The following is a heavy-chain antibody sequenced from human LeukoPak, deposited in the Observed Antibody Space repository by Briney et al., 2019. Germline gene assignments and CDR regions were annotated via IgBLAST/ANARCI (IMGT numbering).Heavy chain of an antibody. CDR3: AKGRGSYRGNYFDY. Sequence: PGGSLRLSCAASEFTFSTYWMHWVRQAPGKGLVWVSRINGDGSSTNYADSVKGRFTISRDNSKNTLYLQMNSLRAEDTAVYYCAKGRGSYRGNYFDYWGQGTLVTVSS. J-gene: IGHJ4*02. V-gene: IGHV3-74*01. CDR1: EFTFSTYW. D-gene: IGHD1-26*01. CDR2: INGDGSST.